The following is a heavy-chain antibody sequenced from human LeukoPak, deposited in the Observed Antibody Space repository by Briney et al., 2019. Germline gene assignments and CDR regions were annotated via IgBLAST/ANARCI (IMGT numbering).Heavy chain of an antibody. CDR2: IYYSGST. V-gene: IGHV4-59*01. CDR1: GGSISSYY. J-gene: IGHJ4*02. D-gene: IGHD4-11*01. Sequence: SETLSLTCTVSGGSISSYYWSWIRQPPGKGLEWIGYIYYSGSTNYNPSLKSRVTISVDTSKNQFSLKLSSVTAAVTAVYYCAAGVYSIYFDYWGQGTLVTVSS. CDR3: AAGVYSIYFDY.